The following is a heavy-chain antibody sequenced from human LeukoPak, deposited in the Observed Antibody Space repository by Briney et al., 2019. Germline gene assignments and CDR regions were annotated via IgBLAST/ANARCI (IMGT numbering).Heavy chain of an antibody. CDR2: PRDKGHSYTA. Sequence: GGALTLFRPAYAFTFSYHYMDWFRQAPGKGLDWIGRPRDKGHSYTAEYDASVKSSFTISREDSKNIAYLQMNNQKTEDTAVYYCARVRYYYDSSGYYVNWGQGTLVTVPS. D-gene: IGHD3-22*01. J-gene: IGHJ4*02. V-gene: IGHV3-72*01. CDR3: ARVRYYYDSSGYYVN. CDR1: AFTFSYHY.